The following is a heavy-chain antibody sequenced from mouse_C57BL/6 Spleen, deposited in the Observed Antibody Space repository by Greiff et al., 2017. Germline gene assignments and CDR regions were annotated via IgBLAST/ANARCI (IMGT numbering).Heavy chain of an antibody. V-gene: IGHV1-7*01. J-gene: IGHJ2*01. D-gene: IGHD1-1*01. CDR2: INPSSGYT. CDR1: GYTFTSYW. CDR3: ARGDYYYGSSYDY. Sequence: QVQLQQSGAELAKPGASVKLSCKASGYTFTSYWMHWVKQRPGQGLEWIGYINPSSGYTKYNQKFKDKATVTADKSSSTAYMQLSSLTYEDSAVYYCARGDYYYGSSYDYWGQGTTLTVSS.